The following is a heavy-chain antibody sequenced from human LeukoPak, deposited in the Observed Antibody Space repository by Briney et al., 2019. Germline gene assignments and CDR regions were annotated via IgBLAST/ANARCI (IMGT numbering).Heavy chain of an antibody. D-gene: IGHD3-3*01. Sequence: SETLSLTCTVSGGSISSYYWSWIRQPPGKGLEWIGYIYYRGSTNYNPSLKSRVTISVDTSKNQFSLKLSSVTAADTAVYYCARGHFGVAKGPFDYWGQGTLVTVSS. CDR3: ARGHFGVAKGPFDY. CDR1: GGSISSYY. J-gene: IGHJ4*02. V-gene: IGHV4-59*01. CDR2: IYYRGST.